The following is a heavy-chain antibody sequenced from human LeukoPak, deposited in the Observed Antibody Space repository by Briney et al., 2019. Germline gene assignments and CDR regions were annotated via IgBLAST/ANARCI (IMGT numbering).Heavy chain of an antibody. CDR2: IIPILGIA. Sequence: ASVKVSCKASGGTFSSYAISWVRQAPGQGLEWMGRIIPILGIANYAQKFQGRVTITADKSTSTAYMELSSLRSEDTAVYYCARDRGYSYGYPLNNWGQGTLVTVSS. CDR1: GGTFSSYA. V-gene: IGHV1-69*04. D-gene: IGHD5-18*01. J-gene: IGHJ4*02. CDR3: ARDRGYSYGYPLNN.